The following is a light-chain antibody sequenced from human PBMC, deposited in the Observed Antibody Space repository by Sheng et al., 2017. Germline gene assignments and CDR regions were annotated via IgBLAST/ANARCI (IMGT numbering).Light chain of an antibody. J-gene: IGLJ3*02. CDR3: LIWHNKTWV. CDR1: SGINVDTYR. Sequence: QAVLTQPASLSASPGASASLTCTLRSGINVDTYRIYWYQQKPGSPPQYLLRYKSDSDKPAGLSESPSRFSGSKDASANAGILLISGLQSDDEADYYCLIWHNKTWVFGGGTKLTVL. V-gene: IGLV5-45*01. CDR2: YKSDSDK.